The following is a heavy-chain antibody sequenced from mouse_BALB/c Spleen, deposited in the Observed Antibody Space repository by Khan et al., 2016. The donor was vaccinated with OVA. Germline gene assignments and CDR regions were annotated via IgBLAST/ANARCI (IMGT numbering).Heavy chain of an antibody. J-gene: IGHJ2*01. CDR1: GFSLTNYG. CDR3: ARNRNGYFDY. D-gene: IGHD1-1*02. Sequence: QVQLQQSGPGLVQPSQSLSITCTVSGFSLTNYGVHWVRQSPGKGLEWLGVIWSSGITDYNATFMSRLSISRDISKSQVFFKMNSLQANDTGIYYCARNRNGYFDYWGQGTTLPGSS. CDR2: IWSSGIT. V-gene: IGHV2-2*02.